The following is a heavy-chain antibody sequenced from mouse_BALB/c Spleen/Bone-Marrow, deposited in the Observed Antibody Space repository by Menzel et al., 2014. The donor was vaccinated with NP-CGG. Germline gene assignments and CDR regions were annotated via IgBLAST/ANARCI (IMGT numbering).Heavy chain of an antibody. Sequence: VQRVESGAELARPGASVKMSCKASGYTFTSYTMHWVKRRPGQGLEWIGYINPSSGYTNYNQKFKDKATLTADKSSSTAYMQLSSLTSEDSAVYCCARSNGNYVLAYWGQGTLVTVSA. V-gene: IGHV1-4*01. CDR1: GYTFTSYT. J-gene: IGHJ3*01. CDR3: ARSNGNYVLAY. D-gene: IGHD2-1*01. CDR2: INPSSGYT.